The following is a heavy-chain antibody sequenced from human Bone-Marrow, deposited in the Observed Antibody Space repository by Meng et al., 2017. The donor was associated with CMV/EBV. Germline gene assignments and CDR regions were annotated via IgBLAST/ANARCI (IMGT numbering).Heavy chain of an antibody. CDR3: AKDWGPSDHYRFDY. J-gene: IGHJ4*02. V-gene: IGHV3-7*01. CDR1: GFTLSSYW. D-gene: IGHD3-16*01. Sequence: GESLKISCAASGFTLSSYWMSGVRQTPGKGLEWVANIKQDGSEKYYVDSVKGRFTISRDNGKNSLFLQMNSLRAEDTAVYYCAKDWGPSDHYRFDYWGQGTLVTVSS. CDR2: IKQDGSEK.